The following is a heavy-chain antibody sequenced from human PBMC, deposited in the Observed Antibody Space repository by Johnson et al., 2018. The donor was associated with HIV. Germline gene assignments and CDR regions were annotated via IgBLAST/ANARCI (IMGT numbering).Heavy chain of an antibody. CDR1: GFTFSSYA. CDR3: TTASSPTLLDAFDI. CDR2: ISGSGGST. V-gene: IGHV3-23*04. D-gene: IGHD6-6*01. Sequence: VQLVESGGGLVQPGGSLRLSCAASGFTFSSYAMSWVRQAPGKGLEWVSAISGSGGSTYYADSGKGRFTISRDNSKNTLYLQMNSLKTDDTAMYYCTTASSPTLLDAFDIWGQGTMVTVSS. J-gene: IGHJ3*02.